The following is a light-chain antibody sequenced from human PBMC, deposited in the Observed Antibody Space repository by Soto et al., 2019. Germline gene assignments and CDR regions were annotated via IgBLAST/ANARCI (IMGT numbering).Light chain of an antibody. CDR2: DIN. Sequence: QSVLTQPPSASATPGQKVTISCSGSSSNIGSNTVNWYRQLPGTAPKLLIYDINERPSGVPDRFSGSKSGTSTTLGISGLQSGDEADYFCASWDSSLSGYVFGTGTKLTVL. CDR1: SSNIGSNT. CDR3: ASWDSSLSGYV. J-gene: IGLJ1*01. V-gene: IGLV1-44*01.